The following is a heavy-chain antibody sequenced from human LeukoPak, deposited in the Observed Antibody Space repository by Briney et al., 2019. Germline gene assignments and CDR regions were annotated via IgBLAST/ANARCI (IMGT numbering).Heavy chain of an antibody. CDR2: IYYSGST. J-gene: IGHJ6*02. CDR3: ARYILTGPTPLYYYYYGMDV. D-gene: IGHD3-9*01. Sequence: SETLSLTCTVSGGSISSGGYYWSWIRQHPGKGLEWIGYIYYSGSTYYNPSLKSRVTISVDTSKNQFSLKLSSVTAADTAVYYCARYILTGPTPLYYYYYGMDVWGQGTTVTVSS. CDR1: GGSISSGGYY. V-gene: IGHV4-31*03.